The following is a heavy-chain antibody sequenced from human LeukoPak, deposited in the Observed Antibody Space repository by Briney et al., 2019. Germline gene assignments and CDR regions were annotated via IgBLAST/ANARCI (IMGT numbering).Heavy chain of an antibody. D-gene: IGHD2-15*01. CDR3: AREGVVVVVAAEYYYYYGIDV. CDR2: ISSSGSTI. Sequence: GGSLRLSCAASGCTFSSYEMNWVRQAPGKGLEWVSYISSSGSTIYYADSVKGRFTISRDNAKNSLYLQMNSLRTEDTAVYYCAREGVVVVVAAEYYYYYGIDVWGQGTTVTVSS. V-gene: IGHV3-48*03. J-gene: IGHJ6*02. CDR1: GCTFSSYE.